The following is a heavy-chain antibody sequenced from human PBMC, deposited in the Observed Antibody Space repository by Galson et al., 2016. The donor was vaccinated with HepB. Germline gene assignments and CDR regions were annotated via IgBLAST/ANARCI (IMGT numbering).Heavy chain of an antibody. D-gene: IGHD4/OR15-4a*01. CDR3: ARPTRIGDRGAFRS. J-gene: IGHJ3*01. V-gene: IGHV5-51*01. CDR2: IYPRDSDT. Sequence: QSGAEVKKPGESLKISCEASGYSFNKYWIAWVRRMPGKGLEWMGSIYPRDSDTRYSPSFQGQATISADMSISTASLPWGSLKAADTAMYYCARPTRIGDRGAFRSWGKGTMVTVSS. CDR1: GYSFNKYW.